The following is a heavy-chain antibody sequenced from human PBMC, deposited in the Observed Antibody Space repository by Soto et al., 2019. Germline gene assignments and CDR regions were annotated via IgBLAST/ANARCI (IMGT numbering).Heavy chain of an antibody. CDR3: ARQHGSGSYYPFAY. CDR2: IYPGDSDT. CDR1: GYSFTSYW. J-gene: IGHJ4*02. Sequence: GESLKISCKGSGYSFTSYWIAWVRQMPGKGLEWMGVIYPGDSDTRYSPSFQGQVTISADKSFNTAYLQWSSLKASDSAMFYCARQHGSGSYYPFAYWGQGTLVTVS. D-gene: IGHD3-10*01. V-gene: IGHV5-51*01.